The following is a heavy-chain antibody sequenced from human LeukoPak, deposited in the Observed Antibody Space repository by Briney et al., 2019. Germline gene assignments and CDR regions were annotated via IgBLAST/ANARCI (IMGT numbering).Heavy chain of an antibody. CDR3: AKAQGVHVIYDSSGYYLDY. J-gene: IGHJ4*02. CDR2: IYSGGST. D-gene: IGHD3-22*01. CDR1: GFTVSSNY. V-gene: IGHV3-53*01. Sequence: GGSLRLSCAASGFTVSSNYMSWVRQAPGKGLEWVSVIYSGGSTYYADSVKGRFTISRDNSKNTLYLQMNSLRAEDTAVYYCAKAQGVHVIYDSSGYYLDYWGQGTLVTVSS.